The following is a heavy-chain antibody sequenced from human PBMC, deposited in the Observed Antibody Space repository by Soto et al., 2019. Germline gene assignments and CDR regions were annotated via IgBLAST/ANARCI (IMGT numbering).Heavy chain of an antibody. CDR3: AKAHGGKVLRYFDWPQREPLSFDY. CDR1: GFTFSSYA. CDR2: ISGSGGST. Sequence: PGGSLRLSCAASGFTFSSYAMSWVRQAPGKGLEWVSAISGSGGSTYYADSVKGRFTISRDNSKNTLYLQMNSLRAEDTAVYYCAKAHGGKVLRYFDWPQREPLSFDYWGQGTLVTVSS. J-gene: IGHJ4*02. D-gene: IGHD3-9*01. V-gene: IGHV3-23*01.